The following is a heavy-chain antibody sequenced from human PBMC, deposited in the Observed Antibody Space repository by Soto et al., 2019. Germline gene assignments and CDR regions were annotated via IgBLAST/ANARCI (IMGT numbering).Heavy chain of an antibody. J-gene: IGHJ4*02. Sequence: SETLSLTCTVSGGSISSSTYYWGWIRQPPGKGPEYIANIYYSGSTYYNPSLRSRVIISVDTSKNQFSLKLSSVTAADTAVYYCATQRIGEPTTNWGQGTLVTVSS. D-gene: IGHD3-10*01. CDR3: ATQRIGEPTTN. CDR1: GGSISSSTYY. V-gene: IGHV4-39*01. CDR2: IYYSGST.